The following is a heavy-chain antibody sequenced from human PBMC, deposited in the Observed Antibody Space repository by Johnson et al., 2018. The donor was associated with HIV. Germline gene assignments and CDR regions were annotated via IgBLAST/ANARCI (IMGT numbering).Heavy chain of an antibody. CDR3: ARVGSSWRRDGAFDI. D-gene: IGHD6-13*01. J-gene: IGHJ3*02. CDR1: GFTFSSYG. CDR2: IRYDGSNK. V-gene: IGHV3-30*02. Sequence: QVQLVESGGGVVQPGGSLRLSCAASGFTFSSYGMPWVRQAPGTGLEWVAFIRYDGSNKYYTDSVKGRFTISRDNSKNKLYLQMNSLTAGDTSGYYCARVGSSWRRDGAFDIWGQGTMVTVSS.